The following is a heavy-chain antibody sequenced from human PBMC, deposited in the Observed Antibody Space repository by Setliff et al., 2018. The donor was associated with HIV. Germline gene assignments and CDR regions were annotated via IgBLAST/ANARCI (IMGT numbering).Heavy chain of an antibody. D-gene: IGHD6-13*01. Sequence: PSETLSLTCAVYGGSLTGYYWSWIRQPPGKGLEWIGEVDHTGHTFYNPSLKSRVTISVDTSKNQFSLKLSSVTAADTAVYYCARGIAAAGRWGQGTLVTVSS. CDR2: VDHTGHT. CDR1: GGSLTGYY. V-gene: IGHV4-34*01. J-gene: IGHJ4*02. CDR3: ARGIAAAGR.